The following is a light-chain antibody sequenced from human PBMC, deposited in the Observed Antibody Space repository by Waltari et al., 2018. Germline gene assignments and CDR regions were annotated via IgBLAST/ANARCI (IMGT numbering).Light chain of an antibody. J-gene: IGLJ2*01. CDR2: EVS. Sequence: QSALTQPASVSGSPGPSITISCSGTTSDVGGYNLVSWYQQHPGKAPKIMIYEVSKRPSGVSNRFSGSKSGNTASLTISGLQAEDEADYYCCSYAGRSNVVFGGGTKLTVL. V-gene: IGLV2-23*02. CDR1: TSDVGGYNL. CDR3: CSYAGRSNVV.